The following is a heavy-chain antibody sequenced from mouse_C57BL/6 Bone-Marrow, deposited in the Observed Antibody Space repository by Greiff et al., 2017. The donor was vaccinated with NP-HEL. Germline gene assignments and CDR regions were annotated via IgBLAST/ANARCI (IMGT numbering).Heavy chain of an antibody. V-gene: IGHV1-5*01. CDR1: GYTFTSYW. D-gene: IGHD2-9*01. Sequence: EVQLQESGTVLARPGASVKMSCKTSGYTFTSYWMHWVKQRPGQGLEWIGAIYPGNSDTSYNQKFKGKAKLTAVTSASTAYMELSSLTNEDSAVYYCTRDPPTMVTTGFAYWGQGTLVTVSA. CDR2: IYPGNSDT. CDR3: TRDPPTMVTTGFAY. J-gene: IGHJ3*01.